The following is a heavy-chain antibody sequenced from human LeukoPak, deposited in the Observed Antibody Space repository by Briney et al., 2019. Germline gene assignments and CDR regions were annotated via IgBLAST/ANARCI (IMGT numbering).Heavy chain of an antibody. V-gene: IGHV5-51*01. J-gene: IGHJ6*02. CDR2: IYPGDSDT. CDR1: GYSFTSYW. D-gene: IGHD2-21*02. CDR3: ARRGGDVQSHYYYYGMDV. Sequence: GESLKISCKGSGYSFTSYWIGWVRQMPGKGLEWMGIIYPGDSDTRYSPSFQGQVTISADKSISTAYLQWSSLKASGTAMYYCARRGGDVQSHYYYYGMDVWGQGTTVTVSS.